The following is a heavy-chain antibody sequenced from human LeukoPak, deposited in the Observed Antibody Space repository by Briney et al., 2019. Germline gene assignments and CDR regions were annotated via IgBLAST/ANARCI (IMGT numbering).Heavy chain of an antibody. CDR1: GFSVCSNY. Sequence: GGSLRLSCAASGFSVCSNYMSWVRQAPGKGLEWVSAISGSGGSTYYADSVKGRFTISRDNSKNTLYLQMNSLRAEDTAVYYCAKDNSGSPQGYWGQGTLVTVSS. CDR2: ISGSGGST. J-gene: IGHJ4*02. V-gene: IGHV3-23*01. D-gene: IGHD1-26*01. CDR3: AKDNSGSPQGY.